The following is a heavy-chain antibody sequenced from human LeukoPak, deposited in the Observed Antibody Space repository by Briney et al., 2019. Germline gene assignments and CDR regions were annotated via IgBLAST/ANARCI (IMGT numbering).Heavy chain of an antibody. Sequence: GRSLRLSCVASGFTFSSYGMHWVRQAPGKGLEWVAVISYDGSNKYYADSVKGRFTISRDNSKNTLYLQMNSLRAEDTAVYYCAKDGRRGDGYNYLTYYYYYGMDVWGQGTTVTVSS. J-gene: IGHJ6*02. D-gene: IGHD5-24*01. CDR3: AKDGRRGDGYNYLTYYYYYGMDV. CDR1: GFTFSSYG. V-gene: IGHV3-30*18. CDR2: ISYDGSNK.